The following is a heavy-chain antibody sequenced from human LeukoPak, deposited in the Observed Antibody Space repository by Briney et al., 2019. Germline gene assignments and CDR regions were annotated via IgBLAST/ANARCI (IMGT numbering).Heavy chain of an antibody. CDR1: GFTFSSCA. Sequence: PGGSLRLSCSASGFTFSSCAMHWVRQAPGKGLEYVSGISSNGGSTYYADSVKGRFTISRDNSRNTLYLQMGSLRAEDTAVYYCVKRLHSGYYFDYWGQGTLVTVSS. V-gene: IGHV3-64D*06. CDR2: ISSNGGST. D-gene: IGHD5-12*01. J-gene: IGHJ4*02. CDR3: VKRLHSGYYFDY.